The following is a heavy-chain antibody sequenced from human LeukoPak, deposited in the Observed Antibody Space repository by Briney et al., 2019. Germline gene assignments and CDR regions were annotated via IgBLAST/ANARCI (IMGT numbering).Heavy chain of an antibody. D-gene: IGHD6-13*01. Sequence: GGSLRLSCAASGFTVSSNYMSWVRQAPGKGLEWVSVIYSGGSTYYADSVKGRFTISRDNSKNTLYLQMNSLRAEDTAVYYCARDGYSSSQGYYMDVWGKGTTVTISS. CDR2: IYSGGST. CDR3: ARDGYSSSQGYYMDV. J-gene: IGHJ6*03. V-gene: IGHV3-53*01. CDR1: GFTVSSNY.